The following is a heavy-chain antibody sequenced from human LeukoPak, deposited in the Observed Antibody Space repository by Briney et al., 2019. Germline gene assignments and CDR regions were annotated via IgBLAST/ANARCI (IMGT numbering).Heavy chain of an antibody. CDR2: IHQHGNEK. Sequence: GGSLRLSCAASGFTFSNYWMSLVRQAPGKGLEWVASIHQHGNEKYFVDSVRGRFTISRDNAKNSLYLQMSSLRAEDTAVYYCATLNGPLFEYWGQGTLVTVSS. J-gene: IGHJ4*02. V-gene: IGHV3-7*01. CDR1: GFTFSNYW. D-gene: IGHD2-8*01. CDR3: ATLNGPLFEY.